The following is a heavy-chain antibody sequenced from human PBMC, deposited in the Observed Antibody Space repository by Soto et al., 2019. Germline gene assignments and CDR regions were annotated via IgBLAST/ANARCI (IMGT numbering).Heavy chain of an antibody. V-gene: IGHV4-34*01. J-gene: IGHJ4*02. CDR2: INHSGST. CDR3: ARRYYDFWSGIRHFDY. Sequence: PSETLSRTRAVYAGSFNGYYWSWLRQPPGKGLEWIGEINHSGSTNYNPSLKSRVTISVDTSKNQFSLKLSSVTAADTAVYYCARRYYDFWSGIRHFDYWGQETLV. D-gene: IGHD3-3*01. CDR1: AGSFNGYY.